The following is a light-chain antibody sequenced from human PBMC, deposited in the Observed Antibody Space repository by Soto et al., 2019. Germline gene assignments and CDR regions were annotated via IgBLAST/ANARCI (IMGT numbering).Light chain of an antibody. J-gene: IGKJ5*01. Sequence: EIVLTQSPVTLSLSPGERATLSCGASQSVSVTYLAWYQQKPGLAPRLLIYDASNRAPGIPDRFSGSGSGPDFTLTISRLEPEDFAVYYCQRYGDSTRITFGQGTRLEI. V-gene: IGKV3D-20*01. CDR2: DAS. CDR3: QRYGDSTRIT. CDR1: QSVSVTY.